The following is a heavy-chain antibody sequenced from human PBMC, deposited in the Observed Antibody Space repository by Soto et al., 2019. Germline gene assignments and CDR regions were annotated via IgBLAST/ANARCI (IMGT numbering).Heavy chain of an antibody. CDR2: LSFDGSEE. CDR3: ARDHTLTVSARRRDFVSFRQKEDSHCYGMDV. D-gene: IGHD3-16*01. J-gene: IGHJ6*01. Sequence: QLVQSGGGVVQPGGSLRLTCAASGFDFSHYAIHWVRQAPGKGLEWVALLSFDGSEEFFIDSVKGRFTISRDNSNKTRDKSGRGDETAGYLCARDHTLTVSARRRDFVSFRQKEDSHCYGMDVWGQGTTVCVSS. V-gene: IGHV3-30*04. CDR1: GFDFSHYA.